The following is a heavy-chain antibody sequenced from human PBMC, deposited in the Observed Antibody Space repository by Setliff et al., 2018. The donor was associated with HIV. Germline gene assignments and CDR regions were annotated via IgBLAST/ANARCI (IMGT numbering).Heavy chain of an antibody. CDR1: GDSISSSSYY. V-gene: IGHV4-39*01. CDR3: ASLPPLYDSSGYYFDY. D-gene: IGHD3-22*01. Sequence: SETLSLTCSVSGDSISSSSYYWGWIRQPPGKGLEWIGSIYYSGSTYYNPSLNSRVTISVDASKNQFSLKLSSVTAADTAMYYCASLPPLYDSSGYYFDYWGQGTLVTVSS. J-gene: IGHJ4*02. CDR2: IYYSGST.